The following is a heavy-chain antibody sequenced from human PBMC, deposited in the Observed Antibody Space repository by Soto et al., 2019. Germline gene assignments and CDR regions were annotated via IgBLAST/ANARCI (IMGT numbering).Heavy chain of an antibody. V-gene: IGHV1-8*01. CDR3: ARDPITGTTSGEDYYYYGMDV. J-gene: IGHJ6*02. Sequence: VSMKVSCKASGCTFTCYDINWVRQATGQGLEWMGWMNPNSGNTGYAQKFQGRVTMTRNTSISTAYMELSSLRSEDTAVYYCARDPITGTTSGEDYYYYGMDVWG. D-gene: IGHD1-20*01. CDR1: GCTFTCYD. CDR2: MNPNSGNT.